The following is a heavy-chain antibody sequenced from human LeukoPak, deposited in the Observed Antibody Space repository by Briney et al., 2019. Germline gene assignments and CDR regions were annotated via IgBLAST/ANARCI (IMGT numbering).Heavy chain of an antibody. J-gene: IGHJ4*02. CDR3: ARENSGSYREFDY. V-gene: IGHV4-4*07. D-gene: IGHD1-26*01. CDR2: MHTSGST. Sequence: SETLSLTCTVSGGSISSYYWNWIRQPAGKGLEWIGRMHTSGSTNYNASLKSRVSMSVDTSKNQFSLKLSSVTAADTAVFYCARENSGSYREFDYWGQGTLVTVSS. CDR1: GGSISSYY.